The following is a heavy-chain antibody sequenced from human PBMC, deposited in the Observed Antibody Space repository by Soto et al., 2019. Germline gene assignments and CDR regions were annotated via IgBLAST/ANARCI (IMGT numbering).Heavy chain of an antibody. CDR1: GGSISSSSYY. CDR2: IYYSGST. J-gene: IGHJ6*03. V-gene: IGHV4-39*01. Sequence: PSETLSLTCTVSGGSISSSSYYWGWIRQPPGKGLEWFGSIYYSGSTYYNPSLKSRVTISVDTSKNQLSLKLSSVTAADTAVYYCARQGTKVYYDFWSGYYKGSGYYYYYMDVWGKGTTVTVSS. CDR3: ARQGTKVYYDFWSGYYKGSGYYYYYMDV. D-gene: IGHD3-3*01.